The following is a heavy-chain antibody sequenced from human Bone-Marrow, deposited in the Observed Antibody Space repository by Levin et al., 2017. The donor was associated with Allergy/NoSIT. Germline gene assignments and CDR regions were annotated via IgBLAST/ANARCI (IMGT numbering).Heavy chain of an antibody. CDR3: ANIVDGLNY. J-gene: IGHJ4*02. CDR1: GFTFSDYG. Sequence: PGGSLRLSCAASGFTFSDYGMHWVRQAPDKGLEWVALISYDGSNKYYADSVKGRFTISRDNSKNTMYLQMNSPRAEDTAVYYCANIVDGLNYWGQGTLVTVSS. D-gene: IGHD3-16*02. CDR2: ISYDGSNK. V-gene: IGHV3-30*18.